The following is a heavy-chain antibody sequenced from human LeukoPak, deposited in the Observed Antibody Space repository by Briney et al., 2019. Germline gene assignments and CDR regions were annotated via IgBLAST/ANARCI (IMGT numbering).Heavy chain of an antibody. V-gene: IGHV4-34*01. CDR2: INHSGTT. D-gene: IGHD5-18*01. CDR3: ARGRGYSYGP. J-gene: IGHJ5*02. CDR1: GGSLSGYY. Sequence: PSETLSLTCAVYGGSLSGYYWSWIRQPPGKGLEWIGEINHSGTTNYNPSLKSRVAMSVDTSKNQFSLKLSSVTAADTAVYYCARGRGYSYGPWGQGTLVTVSS.